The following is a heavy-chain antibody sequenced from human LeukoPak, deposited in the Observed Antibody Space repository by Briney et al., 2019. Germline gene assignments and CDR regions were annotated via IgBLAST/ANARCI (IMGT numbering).Heavy chain of an antibody. CDR3: AKDPYYYDSSGYYPVDY. V-gene: IGHV3-30*18. D-gene: IGHD3-22*01. Sequence: GGSLRLSCAASGFTFSSYGMHWVRQAPGKGLEWVAVISYDGSNKYYADSVKGRFTISRDNSENTLYLQMNSLRAEDTAVYYCAKDPYYYDSSGYYPVDYWGQGTLVTVSS. CDR2: ISYDGSNK. J-gene: IGHJ4*02. CDR1: GFTFSSYG.